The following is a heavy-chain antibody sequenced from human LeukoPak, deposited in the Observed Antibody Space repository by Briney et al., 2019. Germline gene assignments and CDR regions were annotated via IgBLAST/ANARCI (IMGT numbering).Heavy chain of an antibody. Sequence: GGSLRLSCAASGFTFSSYAMSWVRQAPGKGLEWVSAISGSGGSTYYADSVKGRFTISRDNSKNTLYLQMNSLRAEDTAVYYCAKPGSYYHDSSGPNPFDYWGQGTLVTVSS. J-gene: IGHJ4*02. CDR3: AKPGSYYHDSSGPNPFDY. CDR2: ISGSGGST. D-gene: IGHD3-22*01. V-gene: IGHV3-23*01. CDR1: GFTFSSYA.